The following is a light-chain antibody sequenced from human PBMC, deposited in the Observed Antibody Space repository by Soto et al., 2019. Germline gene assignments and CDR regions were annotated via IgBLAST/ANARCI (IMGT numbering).Light chain of an antibody. Sequence: EIVLTQSPVTLSLSPGDTATLSCRASESVVRYLAWNQQKPGQAPRLLMYDTSKRATGIPARFSGSGYGRDFTLTISSLEPEDFAVYYCQQRSNWPLTFGGGTKVEIK. CDR2: DTS. CDR1: ESVVRY. J-gene: IGKJ4*01. V-gene: IGKV3-11*02. CDR3: QQRSNWPLT.